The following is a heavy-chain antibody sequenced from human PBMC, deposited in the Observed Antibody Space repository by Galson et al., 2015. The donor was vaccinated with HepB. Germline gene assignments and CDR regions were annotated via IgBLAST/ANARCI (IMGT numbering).Heavy chain of an antibody. V-gene: IGHV4-39*01. J-gene: IGHJ3*02. CDR1: GVSISGGQYY. Sequence: LSLTCAVSGVSISGGQYYWGWIRQSPKKRLEWIGSIYYGGRTYFSPSFQSRVAMSVDTSKNQLSLTLGSVTAADTAVYYCARPLVLNGRFTPGVGPFHIWGHGTMVTVSA. D-gene: IGHD2-8*01. CDR2: IYYGGRT. CDR3: ARPLVLNGRFTPGVGPFHI.